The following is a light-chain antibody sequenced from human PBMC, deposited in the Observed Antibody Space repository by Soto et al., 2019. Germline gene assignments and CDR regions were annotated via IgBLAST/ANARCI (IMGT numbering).Light chain of an antibody. J-gene: IGKJ1*01. Sequence: DIQMTQSPSTLSASVVDIVTITCRASQSISSWLAWYQQKPGKAPKLPIYDASSLESGVPSRFSGSGSGTEFTLTISSLQPDDFATYYCQKYNSYPWTFGQGTKGDIK. CDR3: QKYNSYPWT. V-gene: IGKV1-5*01. CDR2: DAS. CDR1: QSISSW.